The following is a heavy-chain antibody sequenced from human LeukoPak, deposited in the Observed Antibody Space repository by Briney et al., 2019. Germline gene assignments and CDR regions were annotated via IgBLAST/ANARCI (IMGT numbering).Heavy chain of an antibody. D-gene: IGHD1-7*01. CDR3: ATGDGLELLVGY. CDR2: FDPEDGET. V-gene: IGHV1-24*01. J-gene: IGHJ4*02. CDR1: GYTLTELS. Sequence: ASVTVSCKVSGYTLTELSMHWVRQAPGKGLEWMGGFDPEDGETIYAQKFQGRVTMTEDTSTDTAYMELSSLRSEDTAVYYCATGDGLELLVGYWGQGTLVTVSS.